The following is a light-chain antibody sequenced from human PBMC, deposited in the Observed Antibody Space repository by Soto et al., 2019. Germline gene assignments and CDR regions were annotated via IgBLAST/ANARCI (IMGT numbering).Light chain of an antibody. CDR3: SSFVAGNKYWV. V-gene: IGLV2-8*01. Sequence: QSALTQPPSASGSPGRSVTISCTGTSSDVGGYDYVSWFQQHPGKAPKLIIYEATKRPSGVPDRFSASKSGNTASLTVSGLQAEDEAEYYCSSFVAGNKYWVFGGGTKVTVL. CDR1: SSDVGGYDY. CDR2: EAT. J-gene: IGLJ3*02.